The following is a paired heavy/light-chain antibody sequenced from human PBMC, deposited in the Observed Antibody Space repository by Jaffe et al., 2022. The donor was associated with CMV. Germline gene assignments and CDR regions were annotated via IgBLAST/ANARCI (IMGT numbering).Heavy chain of an antibody. CDR2: IKQDGSEK. Sequence: EVQLVESGGGLVQPGGSLRLSCAASGFTFSSYWMSWVRQAPGKGLEWVANIKQDGSEKYYVDSVKGRFTISRDNAKNSLYLQMNSLRAEDTAVYYCARENYYGSGSSQDYYYYGMDVWGQGTTVTVSS. V-gene: IGHV3-7*01. CDR3: ARENYYGSGSSQDYYYYGMDV. J-gene: IGHJ6*02. CDR1: GFTFSSYW. D-gene: IGHD3-10*01.
Light chain of an antibody. V-gene: IGLV3-19*01. J-gene: IGLJ1*01. CDR2: GKN. CDR3: NSRDSSGNHRV. CDR1: SLRSYY. Sequence: SSELTQDPAVSVALGQTVRITCQGDSLRSYYASWYQQKPGQAPVLVIYGKNNRPSGIPDRFSGSSSGNTASLTITGAQAEDEADYYCNSRDSSGNHRVFGTGTKVTVL.